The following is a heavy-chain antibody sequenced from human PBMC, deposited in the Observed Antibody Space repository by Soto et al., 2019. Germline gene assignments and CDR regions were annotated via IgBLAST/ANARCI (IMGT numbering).Heavy chain of an antibody. J-gene: IGHJ3*02. CDR2: INAGNGNT. V-gene: IGHV1-3*01. CDR3: AKDRGSGWRNDAFDI. Sequence: QVQLVQSGAEVKKPGASVKVSCKASGYTFTTYAMHWVRQAPGQRLEWMGWINAGNGNTKYSQNFQGRVTITRDTSASTAYMELSSLRSEDTAVYYCAKDRGSGWRNDAFDIWGQGTMVTVSS. CDR1: GYTFTTYA. D-gene: IGHD6-19*01.